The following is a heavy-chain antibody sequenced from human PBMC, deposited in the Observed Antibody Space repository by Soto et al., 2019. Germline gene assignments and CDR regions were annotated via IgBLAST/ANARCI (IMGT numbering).Heavy chain of an antibody. J-gene: IGHJ5*02. CDR3: AREVSEYLAGDYNWFDP. Sequence: PSETLSLTCTVYGGSISSYYWSWIRQPPGKGLEWIGYIYYSGSTNYNPSLKSRVTISVDTSKNQFSLKLSSVTAADTAVYYGAREVSEYLAGDYNWFDPWGQGTLVTVSS. V-gene: IGHV4-59*01. D-gene: IGHD3-3*01. CDR2: IYYSGST. CDR1: GGSISSYY.